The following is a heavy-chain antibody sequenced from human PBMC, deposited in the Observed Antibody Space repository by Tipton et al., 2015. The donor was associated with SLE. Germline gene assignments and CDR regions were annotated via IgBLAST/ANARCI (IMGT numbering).Heavy chain of an antibody. Sequence: TLSLTCTVSGGSISSSSYYWGWVRQSPEKGLAWIGSVHSRGNTYYNPSLTSRVTISVDPSKNQFSLTLKSVTAADTAVYYCARLIGHSTYEFWFDPWGQGTLVTVSS. CDR1: GGSISSSSYY. D-gene: IGHD4-11*01. J-gene: IGHJ5*02. V-gene: IGHV4-39*07. CDR2: VHSRGNT. CDR3: ARLIGHSTYEFWFDP.